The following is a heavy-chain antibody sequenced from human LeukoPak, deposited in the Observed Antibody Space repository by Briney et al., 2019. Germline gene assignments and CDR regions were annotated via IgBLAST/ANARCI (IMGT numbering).Heavy chain of an antibody. Sequence: SVKVSCKASGFTLTSSAMQWVRQARGQRLEWIGWIVVGSGNTNYAQKFQERVTITRDMSTSTAYMELSSLRSEDTAVYYCAAVIGSGGDPGLFDYWGQGTLVTVSS. D-gene: IGHD2-15*01. CDR2: IVVGSGNT. J-gene: IGHJ4*02. CDR3: AAVIGSGGDPGLFDY. CDR1: GFTLTSSA. V-gene: IGHV1-58*02.